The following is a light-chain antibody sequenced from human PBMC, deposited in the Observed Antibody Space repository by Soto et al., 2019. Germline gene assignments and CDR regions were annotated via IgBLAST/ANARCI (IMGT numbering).Light chain of an antibody. CDR1: QSISSW. CDR2: HAS. CDR3: QQYMSYS. J-gene: IGKJ1*01. V-gene: IGKV1-5*01. Sequence: DIQMTQSPSTLSASVVDRVTITCRASQSISSWLAWYQQKPGKAPKLLIYHASTLESGVPSRFSGSGSGTEFTLTISSLQPDDFATYYCQQYMSYSFGQGTKVDI.